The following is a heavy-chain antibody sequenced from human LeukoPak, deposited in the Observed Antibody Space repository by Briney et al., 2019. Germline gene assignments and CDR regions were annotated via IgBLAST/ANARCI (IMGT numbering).Heavy chain of an antibody. Sequence: ASVKVSFKASGYTFTSYGISWVRQAPGQGLEWMGWISAYNGNTNYAQKLQGRVTMTTDTSTSTAYMELRSLRSDDTAVYYCARGRCSSTSCHYYFQHWGQGTLVTVSS. CDR3: ARGRCSSTSCHYYFQH. D-gene: IGHD2-2*01. CDR2: ISAYNGNT. J-gene: IGHJ1*01. V-gene: IGHV1-18*01. CDR1: GYTFTSYG.